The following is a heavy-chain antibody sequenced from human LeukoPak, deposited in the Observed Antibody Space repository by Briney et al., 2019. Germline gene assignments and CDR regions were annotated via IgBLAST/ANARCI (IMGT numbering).Heavy chain of an antibody. V-gene: IGHV4-59*01. CDR2: IYYSGST. CDR3: ARGQWPYWYFDL. D-gene: IGHD6-19*01. Sequence: SETLSLTCTVSGGSISSYYWSWLRQPPGKGLEWIGYIYYSGSTNYNPSLKSRVTISVDTSMNQFSLKLSSVTAADTAVYYCARGQWPYWYFDLWGRGTLVTVSS. CDR1: GGSISSYY. J-gene: IGHJ2*01.